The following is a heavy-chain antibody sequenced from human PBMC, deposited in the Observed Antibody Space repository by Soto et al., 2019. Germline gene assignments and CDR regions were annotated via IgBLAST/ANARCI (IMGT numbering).Heavy chain of an antibody. V-gene: IGHV1-18*04. J-gene: IGHJ6*02. CDR1: GYTFTSYV. CDR3: ARDLLSQRSGWYFYYGMDV. CDR2: ISAYNGNT. Sequence: ASVKVSCKASGYTFTSYVISWVRQAPGQGLEWMGWISAYNGNTNYAQKLQGRVTMTTDTSTSTAYMELRSLRSDDTAVYYCARDLLSQRSGWYFYYGMDVWGQATTVTVYS. D-gene: IGHD6-19*01.